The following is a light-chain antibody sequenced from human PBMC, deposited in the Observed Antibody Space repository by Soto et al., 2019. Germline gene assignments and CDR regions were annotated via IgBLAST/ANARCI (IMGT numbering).Light chain of an antibody. CDR3: SSYTSSRAYV. CDR1: TSNIGAGYD. CDR2: GNI. J-gene: IGLJ1*01. Sequence: QSVLTQPPSVSGAPGQSVTISCTGSTSNIGAGYDVHWYQQRPGTAPKLLISGNINRPSGVPDRFSGSKSGTSASLAITGLQAEDEGDYYCSSYTSSRAYVFGIGTKLTVL. V-gene: IGLV1-40*01.